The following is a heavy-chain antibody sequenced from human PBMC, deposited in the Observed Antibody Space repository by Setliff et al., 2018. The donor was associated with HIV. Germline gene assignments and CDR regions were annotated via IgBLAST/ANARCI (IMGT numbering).Heavy chain of an antibody. J-gene: IGHJ4*02. D-gene: IGHD3-22*01. Sequence: PGGSLRLSCAASGFTFGDYGMHWVRQAPGKGLEWVAMVFYDGRFSFYANSVEGRFTISRDNSRNTLFLQMNSLRAEDTAVYYCARADYHSSGYYYRDYWGQGTLVTVSS. CDR3: ARADYHSSGYYYRDY. CDR2: VFYDGRFS. CDR1: GFTFGDYG. V-gene: IGHV3-33*08.